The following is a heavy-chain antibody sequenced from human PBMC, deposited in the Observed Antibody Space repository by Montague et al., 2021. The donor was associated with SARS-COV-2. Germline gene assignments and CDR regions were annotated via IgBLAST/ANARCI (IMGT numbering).Heavy chain of an antibody. CDR1: GGSNSSSSYY. CDR3: ARVGRQQLVRLSGMDV. D-gene: IGHD6-13*01. Sequence: SETLSLTCTVSGGSNSSSSYYRGWIRQPPGKGLEWTGSIYYSGSTYYNPSLKSRVTISVDTSKDQFSLKLSSVTAADTAVYYCARVGRQQLVRLSGMDVWGQGTTVTVSS. V-gene: IGHV4-39*07. J-gene: IGHJ6*02. CDR2: IYYSGST.